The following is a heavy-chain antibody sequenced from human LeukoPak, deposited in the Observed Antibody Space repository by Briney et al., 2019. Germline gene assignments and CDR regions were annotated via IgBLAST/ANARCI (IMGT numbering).Heavy chain of an antibody. J-gene: IGHJ4*02. D-gene: IGHD3-10*01. Sequence: ASVKVSCKASGYTFTSYYIHWVRQAPGQGLEWMGIINPSGGSTSYAQKFQGRVTITRDTSACIAYMKLSSLRSEDTAVYYCARDRGVTMVRGVIDSFDYWGQGTLVTVSS. CDR2: INPSGGST. CDR1: GYTFTSYY. CDR3: ARDRGVTMVRGVIDSFDY. V-gene: IGHV1-46*01.